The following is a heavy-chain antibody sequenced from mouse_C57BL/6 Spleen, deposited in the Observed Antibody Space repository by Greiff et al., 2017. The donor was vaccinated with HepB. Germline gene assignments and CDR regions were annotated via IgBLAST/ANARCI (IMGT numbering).Heavy chain of an antibody. CDR1: GFTFSSYT. CDR2: ISGGGGNT. V-gene: IGHV5-9*01. D-gene: IGHD5-5*01. J-gene: IGHJ3*01. Sequence: EVMLVESGGGLVKPGGSLKLSCAASGFTFSSYTMSWVRQTPEKRLEWVATISGGGGNTYYPDSVKGRFTISRDNAKNTLYLQMSSLRSEDTALYYCARHAATYGPFAYWGQGTLVTVSA. CDR3: ARHAATYGPFAY.